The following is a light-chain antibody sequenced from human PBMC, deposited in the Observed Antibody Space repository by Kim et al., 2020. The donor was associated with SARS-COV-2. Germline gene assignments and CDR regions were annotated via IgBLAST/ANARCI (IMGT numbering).Light chain of an antibody. CDR1: SSNIGAGYD. V-gene: IGLV1-40*01. Sequence: VTISCSGSSSNIGAGYDVHWYQQLPGTAPKLLIYGNSNRPSGVPDRFSGSKSGTSASLAITGLQAEDEADYYCQSYDSSLSGSGVFGGGTQLTVL. J-gene: IGLJ2*01. CDR3: QSYDSSLSGSGV. CDR2: GNS.